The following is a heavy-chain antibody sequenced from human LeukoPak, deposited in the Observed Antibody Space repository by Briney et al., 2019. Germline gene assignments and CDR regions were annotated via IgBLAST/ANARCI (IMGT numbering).Heavy chain of an antibody. CDR2: INDNGGST. D-gene: IGHD1-26*01. J-gene: IGHJ4*02. V-gene: IGHV3-64D*09. CDR3: VKDVGGSYAFDY. Sequence: GGSLRLSCSASGFTFSRYAMHWVRQAPGKGLEYVSGINDNGGSTHYGDSVKGRFSISRDNSKNTLHLQMSTLRAEDTALYYCVKDVGGSYAFDYWGQGILVTVAS. CDR1: GFTFSRYA.